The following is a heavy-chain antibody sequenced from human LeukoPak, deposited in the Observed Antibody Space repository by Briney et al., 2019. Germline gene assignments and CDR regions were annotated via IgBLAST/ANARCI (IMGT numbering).Heavy chain of an antibody. CDR2: INHSGST. CDR3: ARGLYSSSSYYYYYMDV. D-gene: IGHD6-6*01. J-gene: IGHJ6*03. CDR1: GGSFSGYY. Sequence: PSETLSLTCAVYGGSFSGYYWSWIRQPPGKGLEWIGEINHSGSTNYNPSLKSRVTISVDTSKNQFSLKLSSVTAADTAVYYCARGLYSSSSYYYYYMDVWGKGTTVTVSS. V-gene: IGHV4-34*01.